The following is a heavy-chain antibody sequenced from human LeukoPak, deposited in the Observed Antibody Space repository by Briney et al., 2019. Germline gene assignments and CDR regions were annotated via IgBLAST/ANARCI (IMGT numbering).Heavy chain of an antibody. CDR2: ISSGGGT. CDR1: GGSISSYY. CDR3: ARGDDYKSTLFDY. V-gene: IGHV4-59*01. Sequence: SETLSFTCTVSGGSISSYYWSWIRQPPGKELEWIGYISSGGGTNYNPSLKSRVTISIDTSKNQFSLKLTSATAADTAVYYCARGDDYKSTLFDYWGQGTLVTVSS. D-gene: IGHD5-12*01. J-gene: IGHJ4*02.